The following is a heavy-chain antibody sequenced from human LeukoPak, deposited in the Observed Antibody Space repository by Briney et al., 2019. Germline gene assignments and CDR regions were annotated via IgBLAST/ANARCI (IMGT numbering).Heavy chain of an antibody. CDR1: GGSVSSGSYY. CDR3: ARSIIVVVAAGALDI. J-gene: IGHJ3*02. Sequence: SVTLSLTCTVSGGSVSSGSYYWSWIRQPPGKGLEWIGYIYYSGSTNYNPSLKSRVTISVDTTKNQFSLKLSSVTAADTAVYYCARSIIVVVAAGALDIWGQGTMVTVSS. V-gene: IGHV4-61*01. CDR2: IYYSGST. D-gene: IGHD2-21*02.